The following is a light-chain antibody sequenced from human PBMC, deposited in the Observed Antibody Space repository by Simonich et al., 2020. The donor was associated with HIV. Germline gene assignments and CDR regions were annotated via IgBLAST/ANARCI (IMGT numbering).Light chain of an antibody. V-gene: IGKV4-1*01. CDR1: QSVLSRSNNKNY. J-gene: IGKJ4*01. Sequence: DIVMTQSPDSLAVSLGERATINCKSSQSVLSRSNNKNYLAWYQQKPGQPPKLLIYWASTRESGVPDRFSGSGSGTDFTLKISRVEAEDVGVYYCMQALQTPLTFGGGTKVEIK. CDR2: WAS. CDR3: MQALQTPLT.